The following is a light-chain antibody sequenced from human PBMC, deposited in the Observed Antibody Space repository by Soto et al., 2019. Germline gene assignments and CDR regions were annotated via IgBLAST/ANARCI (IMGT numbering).Light chain of an antibody. Sequence: QSVLTQPRSVSGSPGQSVTISCTGTSSVVGGYNYVSWYQQHPGKAPKLMIYDVSERPSGVPDRFSASKSGNTASLTIFGLQAEDEADYYCCSYAGTYTYVFATGTKVTVL. CDR3: CSYAGTYTYV. CDR2: DVS. J-gene: IGLJ1*01. V-gene: IGLV2-11*01. CDR1: SSVVGGYNY.